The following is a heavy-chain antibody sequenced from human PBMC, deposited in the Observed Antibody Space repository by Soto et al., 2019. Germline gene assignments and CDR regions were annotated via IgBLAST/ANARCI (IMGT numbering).Heavy chain of an antibody. Sequence: EVQLLESGGGLVQPGGSLRLSCAASGFTFGNYAMTWVRQAPGKGLEWVSTIRASGDSTYYADSVKGRITISRDNSKNTVYLQMNTLEAEDTAVYFCAKGGYTAYNDYWGQGILVTVSS. V-gene: IGHV3-23*01. CDR2: IRASGDST. CDR1: GFTFGNYA. CDR3: AKGGYTAYNDY. J-gene: IGHJ4*02. D-gene: IGHD5-18*01.